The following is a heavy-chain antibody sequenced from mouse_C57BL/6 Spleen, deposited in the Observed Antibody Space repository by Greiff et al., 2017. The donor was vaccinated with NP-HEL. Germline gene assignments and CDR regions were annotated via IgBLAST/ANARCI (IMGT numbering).Heavy chain of an antibody. D-gene: IGHD1-1*01. CDR1: GYSFTDYN. J-gene: IGHJ1*03. Sequence: EVKLMESGPELVKPGASVKISCKASGYSFTDYNMNWVKQSNGKSLEWIGVINPNYGTTSYNQKFKGKATLTVDQSSSTAYMQLNSLTSEDSAVYYCARDGTTVVGPHWYFDVWGTGTTVTVSS. V-gene: IGHV1-39*01. CDR3: ARDGTTVVGPHWYFDV. CDR2: INPNYGTT.